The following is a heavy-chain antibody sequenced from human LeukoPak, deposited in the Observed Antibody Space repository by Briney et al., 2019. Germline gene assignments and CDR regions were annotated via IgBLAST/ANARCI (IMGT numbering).Heavy chain of an antibody. V-gene: IGHV4-59*01. Sequence: SETLSLTCTVSGGSISSYYWSWIRQPPGEGLEWIGYIYYSGSTNYNPSLKSRVTISVDTSKNQFSLKLSSVTAADTAVYYCARSNYDFWSGSPAVQYFYWGQGTLVTVSS. CDR2: IYYSGST. CDR1: GGSISSYY. D-gene: IGHD3-3*01. J-gene: IGHJ4*02. CDR3: ARSNYDFWSGSPAVQYFY.